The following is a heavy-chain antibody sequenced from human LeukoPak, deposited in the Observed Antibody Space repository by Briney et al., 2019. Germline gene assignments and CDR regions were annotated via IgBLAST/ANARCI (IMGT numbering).Heavy chain of an antibody. CDR3: ARAFPIPSYDFWSGPNYYYYYGMDV. V-gene: IGHV4-34*01. J-gene: IGHJ6*02. D-gene: IGHD3-3*01. Sequence: SESLSLTCAVYGASFSGYYWSWIRQPPGKGLEWLGEINHSGSTNYNTSLKCRVTISVDTSKNHFSLKLSSVTAADTAVYYCARAFPIPSYDFWSGPNYYYYYGMDVWGQGTTVTVSS. CDR1: GASFSGYY. CDR2: INHSGST.